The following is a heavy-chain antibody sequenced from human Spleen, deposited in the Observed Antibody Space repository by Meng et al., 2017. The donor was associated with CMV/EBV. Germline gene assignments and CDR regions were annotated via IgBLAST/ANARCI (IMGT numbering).Heavy chain of an antibody. CDR2: IYSGGST. CDR3: ARELLRFLEWFSYYGMDV. V-gene: IGHV3-NL1*01. D-gene: IGHD3-3*01. Sequence: GGSLRLSCAASGFTFSSSAMHWVRQAPGKGLEWVSVIYSGGSTYYADSVKGRFTISRDNAKNSLYLQMNSLRAEDTAVYYCARELLRFLEWFSYYGMDVWGQGTTVTVSS. J-gene: IGHJ6*02. CDR1: GFTFSSSA.